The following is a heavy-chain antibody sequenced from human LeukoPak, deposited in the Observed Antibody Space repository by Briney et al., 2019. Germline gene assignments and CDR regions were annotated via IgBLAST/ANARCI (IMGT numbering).Heavy chain of an antibody. J-gene: IGHJ4*02. CDR3: TRDNPFGGY. Sequence: GGFLRLSCAASGFTFNSYWMTWVRQAPGKGLEWVANIKQDGSEKYYVDSVKGRFTISRDNAKNSLYQQMNSLRAEDTAVYYCTRDNPFGGYWGQGTLVTVSS. D-gene: IGHD2-15*01. CDR2: IKQDGSEK. V-gene: IGHV3-7*03. CDR1: GFTFNSYW.